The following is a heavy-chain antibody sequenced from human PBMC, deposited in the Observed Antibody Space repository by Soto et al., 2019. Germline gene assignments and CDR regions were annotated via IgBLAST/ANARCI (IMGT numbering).Heavy chain of an antibody. D-gene: IGHD5-12*01. J-gene: IGHJ4*02. CDR3: AREWTAYFDY. Sequence: GGSLRLSCAASGFTFSSYAMSWVRQAPGKGLEWVSAISGSGGSTYYADSVKGRFTISRDNAKNSLYLQMNSLRAEHTAVYYCAREWTAYFDYWGQGTRVTVSS. CDR2: ISGSGGST. V-gene: IGHV3-23*01. CDR1: GFTFSSYA.